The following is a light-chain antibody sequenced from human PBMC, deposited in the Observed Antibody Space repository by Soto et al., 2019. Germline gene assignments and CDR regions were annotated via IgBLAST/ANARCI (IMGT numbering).Light chain of an antibody. CDR1: QSVNNN. J-gene: IGKJ1*01. V-gene: IGKV3-15*01. CDR2: SAS. Sequence: EIVMTQSPVTLSVSPGERATLSCTASQSVNNNVAWYQQKPGHTPRLLIYSASIGATGTPARFSGSGSGSDFTLTISSLQSEDFAVYYCQEYGMSRTFGQGTKVDIK. CDR3: QEYGMSRT.